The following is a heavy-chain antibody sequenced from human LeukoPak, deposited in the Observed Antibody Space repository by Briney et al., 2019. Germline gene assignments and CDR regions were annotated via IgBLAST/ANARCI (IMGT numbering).Heavy chain of an antibody. Sequence: PSETLSLTCTVSGYSISTGYYWDWIRQPPGKGLEWIGTFYHGGSTYYNPSLKSRVTISVDTSKNQFSLKLSSVTAADTAVYYCARDRSSGWYTGFDYWGQGTLVTVSS. CDR3: ARDRSSGWYTGFDY. D-gene: IGHD6-19*01. CDR1: GYSISTGYY. V-gene: IGHV4-38-2*02. CDR2: FYHGGST. J-gene: IGHJ4*02.